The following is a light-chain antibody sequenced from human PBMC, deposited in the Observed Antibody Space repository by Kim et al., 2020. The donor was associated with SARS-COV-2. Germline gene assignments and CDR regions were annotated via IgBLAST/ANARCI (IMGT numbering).Light chain of an antibody. CDR2: EVT. Sequence: QSTLTQPASVSGSPGQSITISCTGTTSDIGGHDLVSWYQQYPGQAPTLIIFEVTNRPSGVSNRFSGSKSGNTASLTISGLRAEDEADYYCSSYVGFSTLEVVFGGGTKL. V-gene: IGLV2-23*02. CDR3: SSYVGFSTLEVV. J-gene: IGLJ3*02. CDR1: TSDIGGHDL.